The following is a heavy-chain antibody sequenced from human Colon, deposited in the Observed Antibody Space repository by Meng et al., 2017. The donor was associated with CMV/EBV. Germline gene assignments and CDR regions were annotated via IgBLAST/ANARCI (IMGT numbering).Heavy chain of an antibody. CDR1: GCIVNDKF. V-gene: IGHV3-66*01. CDR2: IYADDST. CDR3: ARNLESSVNSMDY. D-gene: IGHD4-17*01. Sequence: VQRVASGGNLVHAGGSLSLSCGVTGCIVNDKFMSWVRQAPGKGLEWVSIIYADDSTYYADSVRGRFTISRDNSKNTLFLQMNSLGAEDTAVYYCARNLESSVNSMDYWGQGTLVTVSS. J-gene: IGHJ4*02.